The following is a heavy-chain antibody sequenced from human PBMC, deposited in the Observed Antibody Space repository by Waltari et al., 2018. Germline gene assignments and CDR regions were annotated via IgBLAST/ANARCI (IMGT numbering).Heavy chain of an antibody. CDR2: IKADGSEQ. V-gene: IGHV3-7*03. J-gene: IGHJ4*02. CDR3: ARGSAYYVRVWDY. CDR1: AFTFRGYW. D-gene: IGHD3-16*01. Sequence: EVQLVESGGTLVQTGGSLRLSCADAAFTFRGYWMTWVRQAPGKGLEWVANIKADGSEQYYVDSVRGRFTISRDNAENSLYLQMNSLIADDTAVYYCARGSAYYVRVWDYWGQGTLVTVSS.